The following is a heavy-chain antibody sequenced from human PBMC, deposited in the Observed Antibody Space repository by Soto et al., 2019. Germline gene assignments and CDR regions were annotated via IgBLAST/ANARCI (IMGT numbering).Heavy chain of an antibody. CDR1: GASVTEYY. D-gene: IGHD2-15*01. CDR2: IYYSGNT. CDR3: AKHMWKKDVVLYDAFDV. Sequence: SETLSRTCTVSGASVTEYYWSWIRQPPGKGLEWIAYIYYSGNTIYNPSLKSRATMSVDTSKNQFSLRLSSVTAADTAVYYCAKHMWKKDVVLYDAFDVCGHWAVVILSS. V-gene: IGHV4-59*08. J-gene: IGHJ3*01.